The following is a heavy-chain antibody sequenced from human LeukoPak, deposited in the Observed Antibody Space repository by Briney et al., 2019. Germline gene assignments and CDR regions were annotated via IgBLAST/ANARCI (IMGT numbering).Heavy chain of an antibody. Sequence: PGVSLRLSCAASGLTFNNYAMNWVRQGPGKGLEWVSSISGGGETTYYADSAKGRFTISRDNSQNTLYLQMNSLRAEDTAVYYCARDYADYVGYFFFDYWGQGTLVTVSS. CDR2: ISGGGETT. V-gene: IGHV3-23*01. CDR3: ARDYADYVGYFFFDY. J-gene: IGHJ4*02. D-gene: IGHD4-17*01. CDR1: GLTFNNYA.